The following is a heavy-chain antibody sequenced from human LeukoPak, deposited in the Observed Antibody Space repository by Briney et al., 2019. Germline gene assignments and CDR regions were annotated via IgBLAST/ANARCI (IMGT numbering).Heavy chain of an antibody. J-gene: IGHJ4*02. V-gene: IGHV3-48*03. D-gene: IGHD3-22*01. CDR2: ISSSGNTI. Sequence: PGGSLRLSCAASGFTFSNYEMNWVRQAPGKGLEWVSYISSSGNTIYHADSVKGRFTISGDNAKNSLYLQMNSLRAEDTAVYYCARGVYDSSGYYHYWGQGTLVTVSS. CDR3: ARGVYDSSGYYHY. CDR1: GFTFSNYE.